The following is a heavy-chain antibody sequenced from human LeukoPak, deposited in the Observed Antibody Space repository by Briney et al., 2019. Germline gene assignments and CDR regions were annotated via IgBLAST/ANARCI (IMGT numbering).Heavy chain of an antibody. CDR3: RREGAPPYSSGWNDY. V-gene: IGHV1-69*05. CDR2: IIPIFGTA. CDR1: GGTFSSYA. D-gene: IGHD6-19*01. Sequence: ASVKVSCKASGGTFSSYAISWVRQAPGQGLEWMGRIIPIFGTANYAQKFQGRVTITTDESTSTAYMELSSLRSEDAAVYYCRREGAPPYSSGWNDYWGQGTLVTVSS. J-gene: IGHJ4*02.